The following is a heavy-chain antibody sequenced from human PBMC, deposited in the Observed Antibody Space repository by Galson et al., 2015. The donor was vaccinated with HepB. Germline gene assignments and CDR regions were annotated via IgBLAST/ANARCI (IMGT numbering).Heavy chain of an antibody. Sequence: SLRLSCAASGFTFDDYAMHWVRQAPGKGLEWVSGISWNSGSIGYADSVKGRFTISRDNAKNSLYLQMNSLRAEDTALYYCAKGIRYFDWLLIDYYYGMDVWGQGTTVTVSS. CDR1: GFTFDDYA. CDR3: AKGIRYFDWLLIDYYYGMDV. J-gene: IGHJ6*02. CDR2: ISWNSGSI. V-gene: IGHV3-9*01. D-gene: IGHD3-9*01.